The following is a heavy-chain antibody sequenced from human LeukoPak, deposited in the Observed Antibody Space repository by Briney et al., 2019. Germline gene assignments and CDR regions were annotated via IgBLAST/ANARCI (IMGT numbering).Heavy chain of an antibody. CDR1: GGSFSGYY. CDR2: INHSGST. Sequence: SETLSLTCAVYGGSFSGYYWSWIRQPPGKGLEWIGEINHSGSTNHNPSLKSRVTISVDTSKNQFSLKLSSVTAADTAVYYCAPITYYYDSSGSGGDYWGQGTLVTVSS. CDR3: APITYYYDSSGSGGDY. D-gene: IGHD3-22*01. J-gene: IGHJ4*02. V-gene: IGHV4-34*01.